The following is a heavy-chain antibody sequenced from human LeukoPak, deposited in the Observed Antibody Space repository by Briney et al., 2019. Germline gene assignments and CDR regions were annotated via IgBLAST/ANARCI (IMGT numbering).Heavy chain of an antibody. D-gene: IGHD2-2*02. CDR1: GYSFTSYW. CDR2: IYPGDSDT. CDR3: ARPYCSSTSCYNRFDY. V-gene: IGHV5-51*01. Sequence: PGESLKISCKGSGYSFTSYWIGWVRQMLGKGLEWMGIIYPGDSDTRYSPSFQGQVTISADKSISTAYLQWSSLKASDTAMYYCARPYCSSTSCYNRFDYWGQGTLVTVSS. J-gene: IGHJ4*02.